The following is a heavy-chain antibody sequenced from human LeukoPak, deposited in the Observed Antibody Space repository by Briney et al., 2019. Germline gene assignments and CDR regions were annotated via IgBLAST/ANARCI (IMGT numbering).Heavy chain of an antibody. CDR2: ISGSGSST. J-gene: IGHJ4*02. CDR3: AKHSGTYTDYGFDY. CDR1: GFTFSSYA. D-gene: IGHD3-10*01. V-gene: IGHV3-23*01. Sequence: GGSLRLSCAASGFTFSSYAMSWVRQAPGKGLEWVSAISGSGSSTYYTDSVKGRFTISRDNSKNTLYLQMNSLRAEDTAVYYCAKHSGTYTDYGFDYWGQGTLVSVSS.